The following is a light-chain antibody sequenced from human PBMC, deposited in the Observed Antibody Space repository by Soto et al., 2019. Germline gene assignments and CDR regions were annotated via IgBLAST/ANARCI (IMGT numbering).Light chain of an antibody. Sequence: EIVLTQSPGTLSLSPGERATLSCRAIQSVSSSYLAWYQQKPGQAPRLLIYGASSRATGIPDRFSGSGSGTDFTLTISRLEPEDFAVYYCQQYGNSPWTFGQGTKVEIK. V-gene: IGKV3-20*01. CDR2: GAS. J-gene: IGKJ1*01. CDR1: QSVSSSY. CDR3: QQYGNSPWT.